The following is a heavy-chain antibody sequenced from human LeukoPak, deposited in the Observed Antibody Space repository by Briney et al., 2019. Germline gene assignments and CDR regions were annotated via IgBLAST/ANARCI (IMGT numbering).Heavy chain of an antibody. D-gene: IGHD2-15*01. V-gene: IGHV3-23*01. CDR1: GFTFSSYG. Sequence: GGSLRLSCAASGFTFSSYGMSWVRQAPGKGLEGVSAISGSGGSTYYADSVKGRFTISRDNSKNTLYLQMNSLRAEDTAVYYCAKLPNRYCSGGSCFFGAFDIWGQGTMVTVSS. J-gene: IGHJ3*02. CDR2: ISGSGGST. CDR3: AKLPNRYCSGGSCFFGAFDI.